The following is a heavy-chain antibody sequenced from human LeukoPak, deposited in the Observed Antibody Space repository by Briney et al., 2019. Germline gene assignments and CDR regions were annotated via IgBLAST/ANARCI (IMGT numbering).Heavy chain of an antibody. D-gene: IGHD6-19*01. V-gene: IGHV3-23*01. CDR1: GFTFSSYA. J-gene: IGHJ4*02. CDR3: AKATWSVVYSSGWVIDY. CDR2: ISGSGGST. Sequence: PGGSLRLSCAASGFTFSSYAMSWVRQAPGKGLEWVSAISGSGGSTYYADSVKGQFTISRDNSKNTLYLQMNSLRAEDTAVYYCAKATWSVVYSSGWVIDYWGQGTLVTVSS.